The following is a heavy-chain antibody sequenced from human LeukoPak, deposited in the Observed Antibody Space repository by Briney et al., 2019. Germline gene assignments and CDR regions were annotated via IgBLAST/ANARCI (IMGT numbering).Heavy chain of an antibody. Sequence: ASVKVSCKASGYTFTDYYMHWVRQAPGRGFEWRGWINPNDGDTNYQGRVTMTRDTSISTAHMEVSRLRSDDTAVYYCARANFLYCSSSTCLFDYWGQGTLVTVSS. CDR2: INPNDGDT. V-gene: IGHV1-2*02. J-gene: IGHJ4*02. CDR3: ARANFLYCSSSTCLFDY. CDR1: GYTFTDYY. D-gene: IGHD2-2*01.